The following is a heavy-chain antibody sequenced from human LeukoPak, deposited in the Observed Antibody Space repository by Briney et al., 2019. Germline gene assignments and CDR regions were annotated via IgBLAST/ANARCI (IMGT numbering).Heavy chain of an antibody. D-gene: IGHD2-21*01. J-gene: IGHJ6*03. Sequence: SETLSLTCAVYGGSFSGYYWSWIRQPPGKGVEWIGEINHSGSTNYNPSLKSRVTISVDTSKNQFSLKLSSVTAADTAVYYCARHSFDYYMDVWGKGTTVTVSS. CDR3: ARHSFDYYMDV. V-gene: IGHV4-34*01. CDR1: GGSFSGYY. CDR2: INHSGST.